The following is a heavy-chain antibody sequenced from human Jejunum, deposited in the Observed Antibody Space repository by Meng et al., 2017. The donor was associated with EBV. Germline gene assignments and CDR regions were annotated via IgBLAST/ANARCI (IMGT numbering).Heavy chain of an antibody. CDR3: ARRTGDYVVGY. V-gene: IGHV4-34*02. CDR1: GESFSGYY. J-gene: IGHJ4*02. D-gene: IGHD2-8*02. Sequence: QAQLTRWGAGLVWPTETLSLTCSVDGESFSGYYWSWVRQPPGRGLEYIGEVHFSGITNYTPSLKSRVTMSVDASKNQFSLRLTSVTAADTAVYYCARRTGDYVVGYWGQGTLVTVSS. CDR2: VHFSGIT.